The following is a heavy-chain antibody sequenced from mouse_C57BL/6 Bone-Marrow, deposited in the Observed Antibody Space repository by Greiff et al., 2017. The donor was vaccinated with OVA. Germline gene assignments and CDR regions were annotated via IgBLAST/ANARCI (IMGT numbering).Heavy chain of an antibody. CDR2: SRNKANDYTT. J-gene: IGHJ1*03. CDR1: GFTFSDFY. CDR3: ARDHGSWYFDV. D-gene: IGHD1-1*01. V-gene: IGHV7-1*01. Sequence: EVMLVESGGGLVQSGRSLRLSCATSGFTFSDFYMEWVRQAPGKGLEWIAASRNKANDYTTEYSASVKGRFIVSRDTSQSILYLQMNALRAEDTAIYYCARDHGSWYFDVWGTGTTVTVSS.